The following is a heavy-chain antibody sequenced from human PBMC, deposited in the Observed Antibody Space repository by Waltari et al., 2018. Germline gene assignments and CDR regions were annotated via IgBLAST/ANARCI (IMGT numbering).Heavy chain of an antibody. CDR2: IYHSGST. CDR3: ARGSDYYYQMDV. CDR1: SGPISSGDYF. J-gene: IGHJ6*03. Sequence: VQLPESGPGLVKPSETLSLTCPVSSGPISSGDYFWSLIRQPPGKGLQWIGYIYHSGSTFYSPSLQSRASLSLDPSNNQFSLRLSSVSVADTAVYFCARGSDYYYQMDVWGTGTTVAVSS. V-gene: IGHV4-30-4*01.